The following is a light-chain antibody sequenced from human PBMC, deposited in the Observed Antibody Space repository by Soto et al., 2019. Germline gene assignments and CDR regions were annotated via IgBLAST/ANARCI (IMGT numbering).Light chain of an antibody. V-gene: IGKV3-20*01. J-gene: IGKJ1*01. CDR3: QQYDSLPPWT. CDR1: QTVGRSF. CDR2: GTS. Sequence: EIVLTQSPGIMYLSPGERATLSCRASQTVGRSFLAWYQQQPGQSPRLLIFGTSIRATGIPDRFSGGGSGADFTLTISRLDPEDFAVYYCQQYDSLPPWTFGQGTRVEVK.